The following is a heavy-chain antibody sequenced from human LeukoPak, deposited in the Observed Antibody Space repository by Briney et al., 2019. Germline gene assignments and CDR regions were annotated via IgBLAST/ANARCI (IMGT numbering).Heavy chain of an antibody. CDR3: ARTMTTEGFDP. J-gene: IGHJ5*02. CDR2: ISSSGSTI. Sequence: GGSLRLSCAASGFTFSSYEMNWVRQAPGKGLEWVSYISSSGSTIYYADSVKGRFTISRANPNNSLYLQMNSLRAEGTAVYYCARTMTTEGFDPWGQGTVVTVSS. D-gene: IGHD4-17*01. CDR1: GFTFSSYE. V-gene: IGHV3-48*03.